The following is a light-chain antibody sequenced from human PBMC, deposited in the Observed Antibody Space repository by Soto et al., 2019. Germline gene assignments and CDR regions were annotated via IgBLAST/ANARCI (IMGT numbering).Light chain of an antibody. CDR1: QGIRND. CDR3: LQDYNYPRT. CDR2: AAS. J-gene: IGKJ1*01. Sequence: SQMTQSPSSLSTSVGDRVTITCRASQGIRNDLDWFQQKPGKAPKLLIYAASNLQSGVPASFSGSGSGTDFTLTISSLQPEDFATYFCLQDYNYPRTFGQGTKVDIK. V-gene: IGKV1-6*01.